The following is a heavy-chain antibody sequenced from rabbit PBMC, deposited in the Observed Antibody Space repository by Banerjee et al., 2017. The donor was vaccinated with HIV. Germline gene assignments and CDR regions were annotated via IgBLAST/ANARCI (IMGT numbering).Heavy chain of an antibody. CDR1: GFSVSSGYY. V-gene: IGHV1S45*01. D-gene: IGHD8-1*01. Sequence: QQQLVESGGGLVQPEGSLTLTCTASGFSVSSGYYMCWVRQAPGKGLEWIGCIYTGSGNTYYASWAKGRFTISKTSSTTVTLQMTSLTAADTATYFCARDTGSSFSSYGMDLWGPGTLVTVS. CDR3: ARDTGSSFSSYGMDL. CDR2: IYTGSGNT. J-gene: IGHJ6*01.